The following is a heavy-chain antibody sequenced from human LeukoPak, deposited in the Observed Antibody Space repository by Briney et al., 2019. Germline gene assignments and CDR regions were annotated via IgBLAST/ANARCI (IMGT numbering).Heavy chain of an antibody. CDR2: ITSSGSTI. CDR1: GFTFRSYG. CDR3: AKDPYDSSDYFDY. D-gene: IGHD3-22*01. Sequence: GGSLRLSCAASGFTFRSYGMNWVRQAPGKGLEWVSYITSSGSTIYYADSVKGRFTISRDNSKNTLYLQMNSLRAEDTAVYYCAKDPYDSSDYFDYWGQGTLVTVSS. J-gene: IGHJ4*02. V-gene: IGHV3-48*03.